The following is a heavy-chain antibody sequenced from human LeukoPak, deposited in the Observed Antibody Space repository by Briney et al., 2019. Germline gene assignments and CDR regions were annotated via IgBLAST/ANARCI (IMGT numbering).Heavy chain of an antibody. D-gene: IGHD2-2*01. CDR1: GGSISSYY. CDR2: IYHSGST. Sequence: SETLSLTCTVSGGSISSYYWSWIRQPPGKGLEWIGYIYHSGSTYYNPSLKSRVTISVDRSKNQFSLRLSSVTAADTAVYYCTSLVVVPAAAYWGQGTLVTVSS. V-gene: IGHV4-59*12. J-gene: IGHJ4*02. CDR3: TSLVVVPAAAY.